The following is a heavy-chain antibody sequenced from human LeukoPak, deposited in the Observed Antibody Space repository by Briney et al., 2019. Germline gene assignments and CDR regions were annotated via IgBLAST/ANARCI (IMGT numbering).Heavy chain of an antibody. Sequence: GGSLRLSCAASGFTFSSYGMHWVRQAPGKGLEWVAVISYDGSNKYYADSVKGRFTISRDNSKNTLYLQMNSLRAEDTAVYYCAKDAVAGGGKGYYFDYWGQGTLVTVS. J-gene: IGHJ4*02. CDR3: AKDAVAGGGKGYYFDY. D-gene: IGHD6-19*01. CDR1: GFTFSSYG. V-gene: IGHV3-30*18. CDR2: ISYDGSNK.